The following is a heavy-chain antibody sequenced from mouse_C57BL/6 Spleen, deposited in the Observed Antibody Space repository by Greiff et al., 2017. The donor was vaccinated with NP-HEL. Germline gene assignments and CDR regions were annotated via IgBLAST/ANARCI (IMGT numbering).Heavy chain of an antibody. D-gene: IGHD1-1*01. V-gene: IGHV1-55*01. CDR1: GYTFTSYW. J-gene: IGHJ4*01. CDR2: IYPGSGST. CDR3: ARRLGTTVVANYAMDY. Sequence: QVQLQQPGAELVKPGASVKMSCKASGYTFTSYWITWVKQRPGQGLEWIGDIYPGSGSTNYNAKFKSKATLTVDTSSSTAYLQLSSLTSEDSAVYYCARRLGTTVVANYAMDYWGQGTSVTVSS.